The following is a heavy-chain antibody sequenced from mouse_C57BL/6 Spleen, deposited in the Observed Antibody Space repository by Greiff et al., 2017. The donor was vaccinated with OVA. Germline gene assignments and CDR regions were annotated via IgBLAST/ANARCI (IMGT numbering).Heavy chain of an antibody. CDR2: IDPSDSYT. V-gene: IGHV1-69*01. D-gene: IGHD1-1*01. CDR1: GYTFTSYW. J-gene: IGHJ1*03. CDR3: ATPYGSSHWYFDV. Sequence: QVQLQQPGAELVMPGASVKLSCKASGYTFTSYWMHWVKQRPGQGLEWIGEIDPSDSYTNYNQKFKGKSTLTVDKSSSTAYMQLSSLTSEDSAVYYCATPYGSSHWYFDVWGTGTTVTVSS.